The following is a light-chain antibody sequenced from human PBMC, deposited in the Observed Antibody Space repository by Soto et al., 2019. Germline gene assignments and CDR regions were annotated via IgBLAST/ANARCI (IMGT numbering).Light chain of an antibody. Sequence: EIVLTQYRGTLSLSPGERATLSCRASRSVSGNYLAWYQQKPGQAPRLLMSGASSRASGIPDMFSGSGSGTDFTLTISRIEPEDFAVYYCQQYGSLYTFGQGTKVDIK. CDR1: RSVSGNY. CDR2: GAS. V-gene: IGKV3-20*01. J-gene: IGKJ2*01. CDR3: QQYGSLYT.